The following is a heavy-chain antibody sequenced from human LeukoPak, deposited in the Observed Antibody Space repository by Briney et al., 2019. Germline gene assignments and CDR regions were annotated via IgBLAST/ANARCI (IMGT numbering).Heavy chain of an antibody. D-gene: IGHD5-12*01. CDR3: ARHPKSGYTGYESDY. J-gene: IGHJ4*02. Sequence: SETLSLTCTASGGSISSYYWSWIRQPPGKGLEWIGYIYYSGSTNYNPSLKSRVTISVDTSKNQFSLKLSSVTAADTAVYYCARHPKSGYTGYESDYWGQGTLVTVSS. CDR2: IYYSGST. CDR1: GGSISSYY. V-gene: IGHV4-59*08.